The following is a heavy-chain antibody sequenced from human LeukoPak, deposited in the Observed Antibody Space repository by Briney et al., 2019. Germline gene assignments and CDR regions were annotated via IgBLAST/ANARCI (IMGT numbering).Heavy chain of an antibody. D-gene: IGHD1-26*01. CDR1: GFTFSSYS. J-gene: IGHJ6*03. V-gene: IGHV3-21*01. Sequence: GGSLRLSCAASGFTFSSYSMNWVRQAPGKGLEWVSSVSSSSSYIYYADSVKGRFTISRDNAKNSLYLQMNSLRAEDTAVYYCARDETSGGYYYYYMDVWGKGTTVTVSS. CDR3: ARDETSGGYYYYYMDV. CDR2: VSSSSSYI.